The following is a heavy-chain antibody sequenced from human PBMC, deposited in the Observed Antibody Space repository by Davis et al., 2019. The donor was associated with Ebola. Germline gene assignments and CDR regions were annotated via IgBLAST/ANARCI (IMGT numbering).Heavy chain of an antibody. Sequence: ASVKVSCKASGYTFAAHYIHWVRQAPGQGFEWVGRINPNFGGTIYAQKFQGRVTMTTDTSTSTAYMELRSLTSDDKGVYYCARDWNTAMVSGLDYWGQGTLVTVSS. CDR3: ARDWNTAMVSGLDY. J-gene: IGHJ4*02. CDR1: GYTFAAHY. CDR2: INPNFGGT. D-gene: IGHD5-18*01. V-gene: IGHV1-2*05.